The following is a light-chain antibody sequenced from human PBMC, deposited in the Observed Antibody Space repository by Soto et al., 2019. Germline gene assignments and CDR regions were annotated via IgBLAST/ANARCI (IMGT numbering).Light chain of an antibody. Sequence: AIQLTQSPSSLSASVGDRVTITCRASQGISSALAWYQQKPGKAPKLLIYDASCLESGVPSRFSGSGSGADFTLTISSLQPEDFATYYYKKFNNYPLTCGGGTKVEIK. J-gene: IGKJ4*01. V-gene: IGKV1D-13*01. CDR1: QGISSA. CDR2: DAS. CDR3: KKFNNYPLT.